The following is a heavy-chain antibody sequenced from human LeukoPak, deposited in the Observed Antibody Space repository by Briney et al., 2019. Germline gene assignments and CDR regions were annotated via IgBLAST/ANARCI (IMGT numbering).Heavy chain of an antibody. Sequence: NPSETLSLTCAVYGGSFSGYYWSWIRQPPGKGLEWIGEINHSGSTNYNPSLKSRVTISVDTSKNQFSLKLSSVTAADTAVYYCATLHPHYYYYMDVWGKGTTVTISS. CDR3: ATLHPHYYYYMDV. CDR2: INHSGST. CDR1: GGSFSGYY. D-gene: IGHD4-11*01. J-gene: IGHJ6*03. V-gene: IGHV4-34*01.